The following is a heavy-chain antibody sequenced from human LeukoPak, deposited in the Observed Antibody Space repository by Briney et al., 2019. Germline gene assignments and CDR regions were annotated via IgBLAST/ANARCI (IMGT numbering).Heavy chain of an antibody. CDR3: ARDTHLDY. J-gene: IGHJ4*02. V-gene: IGHV4-34*01. CDR2: IYYSGRT. Sequence: LKPSETLSLTCAVYGGSFSGYYWSWIRQPPGKGLEWIGNIYYSGRTYYNPSLKSRVTISVEKSKNQFSLKLSSVTAADTAVYYCARDTHLDYWGQGTLVTVSA. D-gene: IGHD2-15*01. CDR1: GGSFSGYY.